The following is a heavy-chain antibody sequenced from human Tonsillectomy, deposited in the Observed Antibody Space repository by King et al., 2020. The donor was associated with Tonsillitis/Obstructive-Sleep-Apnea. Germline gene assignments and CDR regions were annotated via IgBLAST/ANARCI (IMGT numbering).Heavy chain of an antibody. CDR3: ARGGNFWSGYYFDY. V-gene: IGHV4-34*01. CDR2: INHSGST. CDR1: GGSFSGYY. Sequence: VQLQQWGAGLLKPSETLSLTCAVYGGSFSGYYWSWIRQPPGKGLEWIGEINHSGSTNYNPSLKSRVTISVDTSKNQFSLKLSSVTAADTAVYYCARGGNFWSGYYFDYWGQGTLVTVSS. D-gene: IGHD3-3*01. J-gene: IGHJ4*02.